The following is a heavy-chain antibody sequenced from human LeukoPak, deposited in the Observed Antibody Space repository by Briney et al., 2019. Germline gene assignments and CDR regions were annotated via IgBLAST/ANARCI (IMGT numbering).Heavy chain of an antibody. V-gene: IGHV3-23*01. D-gene: IGHD3-16*01. CDR2: ISGSGDTT. J-gene: IGHJ5*02. CDR1: GFTFSSFA. CDR3: ATSSPQFGFGA. Sequence: GGSLRLSCAASGFTFSSFAISWVRQAPGKGLEWVSGISGSGDTTYYADSVKGRFTISRDNSKNTLYLQMNSLRAEDTAVYYCATSSPQFGFGAWGQGTLVTVSS.